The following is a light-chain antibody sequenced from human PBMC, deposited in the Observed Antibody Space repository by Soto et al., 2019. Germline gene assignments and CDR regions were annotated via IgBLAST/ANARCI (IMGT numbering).Light chain of an antibody. CDR2: GAS. J-gene: IGKJ5*01. Sequence: IVMTQSQAPLSVSPGERSTLSCRASQSVSSRYLSWYQQNPGQAHRLRSDGASSRATGIPDRFSGRGSGTDCTLTISRLETEEFAVYYCQQYGSSPISFGQGTRLEIK. V-gene: IGKV3-20*01. CDR3: QQYGSSPIS. CDR1: QSVSSRY.